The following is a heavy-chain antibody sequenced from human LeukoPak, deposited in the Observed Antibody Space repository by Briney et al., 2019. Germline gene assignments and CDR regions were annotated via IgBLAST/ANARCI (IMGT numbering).Heavy chain of an antibody. CDR2: TYADGYT. CDR1: GFTVSSSY. D-gene: IGHD2-2*01. V-gene: IGHV3-53*01. CDR3: ARGLRHCDRTSCSQPFDC. J-gene: IGHJ4*02. Sequence: PGGSLRLSCAASGFTVSSSYMTWVRQAPGKGLEWVSITYADGYTFYADSVKGRFTISRDSSKNTLCLQMNSLRAEDTAMYYCARGLRHCDRTSCSQPFDCWGQGTLVTVSS.